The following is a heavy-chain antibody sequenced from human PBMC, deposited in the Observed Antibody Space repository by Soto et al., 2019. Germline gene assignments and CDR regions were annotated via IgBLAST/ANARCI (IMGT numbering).Heavy chain of an antibody. V-gene: IGHV1-69*01. CDR2: IIPIFGTA. Sequence: QVQLVQSGAEVKKPGSSVKVSCKAPGGTFSSYAISWVRQAPGQGLEWMGGIIPIFGTANYAQKFQGRVTITADESTSTAYMELSSLRSEDTAVYYCARARRPWRSASGDWFDPWGQGTLVTVSS. J-gene: IGHJ5*02. CDR1: GGTFSSYA. CDR3: ARARRPWRSASGDWFDP. D-gene: IGHD3-10*01.